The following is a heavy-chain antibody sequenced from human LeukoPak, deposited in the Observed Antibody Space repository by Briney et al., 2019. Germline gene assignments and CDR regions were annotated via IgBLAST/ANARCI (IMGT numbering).Heavy chain of an antibody. D-gene: IGHD2-15*01. J-gene: IGHJ4*02. Sequence: GGSLRLSCAASGFTFSSYWMHWVRQAPGKGLVWVSRISSDGSSTSYAGSVKGRFTISRDNAKNTLYLQMNSLRAEDTAVYYCAREVACSGGSCYSRFFDYWGQGTLVTVSS. CDR3: AREVACSGGSCYSRFFDY. CDR2: ISSDGSST. CDR1: GFTFSSYW. V-gene: IGHV3-74*01.